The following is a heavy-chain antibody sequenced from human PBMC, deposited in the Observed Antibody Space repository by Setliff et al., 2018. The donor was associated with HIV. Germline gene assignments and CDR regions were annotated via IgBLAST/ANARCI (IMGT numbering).Heavy chain of an antibody. Sequence: ASVKVSCKASGYSFTGYWMHWVRQAPGQGLEWMGRINPHSGVTNYAQKFQGRVTMTRDTSISTAYMELSRLRSDDTAVYYCAREGRRFGHTLGWFDPWGQGTLVTVSS. CDR2: INPHSGVT. CDR1: GYSFTGYW. CDR3: AREGRRFGHTLGWFDP. V-gene: IGHV1-2*06. J-gene: IGHJ5*02. D-gene: IGHD3-3*01.